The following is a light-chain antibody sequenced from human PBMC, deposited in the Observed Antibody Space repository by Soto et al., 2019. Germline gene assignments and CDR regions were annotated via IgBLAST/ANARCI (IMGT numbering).Light chain of an antibody. V-gene: IGLV3-21*04. CDR2: YDS. CDR1: NIGSKS. Sequence: SYELTQPPSVSVAPGKTARITCEGNNIGSKSVHWYQQKPGQAPVLVIYYDSDRPSGIPEGFSGSNSGNTATLTISRVEAGDEADYYCQVWDSSSDHVVFGGGTKLTVL. J-gene: IGLJ2*01. CDR3: QVWDSSSDHVV.